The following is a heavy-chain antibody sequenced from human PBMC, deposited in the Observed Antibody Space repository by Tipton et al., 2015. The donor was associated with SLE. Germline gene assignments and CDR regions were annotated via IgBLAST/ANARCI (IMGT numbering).Heavy chain of an antibody. V-gene: IGHV4-39*01. CDR2: LSYSGST. CDR3: ARGVAIYWITYYDYYMDV. D-gene: IGHD2-2*03. J-gene: IGHJ6*03. CDR1: GVSISSSSYY. Sequence: TLSLTCTVSGVSISSSSYYWGWIRQPPEKGLEWIDILSYSGSTSYNPSLERRVTISVDTSKNQFSLKLYSVTAADTAVYYCARGVAIYWITYYDYYMDVWGKGTTVTVSS.